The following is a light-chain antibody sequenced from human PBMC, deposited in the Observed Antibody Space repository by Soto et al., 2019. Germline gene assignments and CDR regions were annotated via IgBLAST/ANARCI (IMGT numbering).Light chain of an antibody. Sequence: DIQMTQYPSSLAASVGDRVTITCLASQCIKNYLVWYQQKPGKPPKPLIYATSTLQSGVPSRFSGRRSGTLFTLTISSLQPEDVATYYCQKPDPAPLTFGGGTRVELK. CDR1: QCIKNY. CDR3: QKPDPAPLT. V-gene: IGKV1-27*01. CDR2: ATS. J-gene: IGKJ4*01.